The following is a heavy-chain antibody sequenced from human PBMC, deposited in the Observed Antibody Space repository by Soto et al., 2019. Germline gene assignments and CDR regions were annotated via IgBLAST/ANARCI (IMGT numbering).Heavy chain of an antibody. J-gene: IGHJ3*02. CDR2: IGTAGDT. D-gene: IGHD4-17*01. CDR3: ARGFGTVTTLEGGSSHAFDI. Sequence: GGSLRLSCAASGFTFSSYNMHWVRQATGKGLEWVSAIGTAGDTYYPGSVKGRFTISRENAKNSLYLQMNSLRAGDTAVYYCARGFGTVTTLEGGSSHAFDIWGQGTMVTVSS. V-gene: IGHV3-13*01. CDR1: GFTFSSYN.